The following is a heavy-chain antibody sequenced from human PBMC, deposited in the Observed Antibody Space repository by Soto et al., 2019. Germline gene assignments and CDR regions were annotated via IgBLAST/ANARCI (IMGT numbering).Heavy chain of an antibody. D-gene: IGHD4-17*01. CDR1: GFTFRSYG. Sequence: GGSLRLSCAASGFTFRSYGMHWVRQAPGKGLEWVAFISNDGNYKAYADSVKGRLTISRDNSKNTLYLQLNSLRAEDTAVYYCAKGRGGDYEFDHWGQGTLVTVSS. V-gene: IGHV3-30*18. CDR3: AKGRGGDYEFDH. CDR2: ISNDGNYK. J-gene: IGHJ4*02.